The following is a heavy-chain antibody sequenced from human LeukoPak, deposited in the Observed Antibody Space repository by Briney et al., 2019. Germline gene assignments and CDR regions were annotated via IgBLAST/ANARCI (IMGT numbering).Heavy chain of an antibody. V-gene: IGHV4-34*01. Sequence: SAETLSLTCAVYGGSFSGYYWSWIRQPPGKGLEWIGEINHSGSTNYNPSLKSRVTISVDTSKNQFSLKLSSVTAADTAVYYCARGPYYDFWSGYPSHYFDYWGQGTLVTVSS. J-gene: IGHJ4*02. CDR2: INHSGST. D-gene: IGHD3-3*01. CDR1: GGSFSGYY. CDR3: ARGPYYDFWSGYPSHYFDY.